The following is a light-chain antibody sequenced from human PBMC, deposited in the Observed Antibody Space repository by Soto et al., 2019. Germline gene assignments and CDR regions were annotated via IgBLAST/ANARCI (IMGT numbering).Light chain of an antibody. J-gene: IGKJ1*01. V-gene: IGKV1-39*01. CDR3: QQYSSYPWT. CDR1: QNIINY. Sequence: IQLTHSPSSLSASVLYIVTITFRASQNIINYLNLYQQKPGKAPKLLIYAASSLHSGVPSTFSGSGSGTEFTLTISSLLPDDFATYYCQQYSSYPWTFGQGTKVDIK. CDR2: AAS.